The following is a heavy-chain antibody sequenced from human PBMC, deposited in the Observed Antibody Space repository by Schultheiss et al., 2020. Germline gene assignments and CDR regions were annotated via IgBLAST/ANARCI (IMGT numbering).Heavy chain of an antibody. D-gene: IGHD2-15*01. CDR1: GFTFDDYA. CDR3: AKAASWTTPFDF. V-gene: IGHV3-9*01. CDR2: ISWNSGSI. J-gene: IGHJ4*02. Sequence: GGSLRLSCAASGFTFDDYAMHWVRQAPGKGLEWVSGISWNSGSIGYADSVKGRFTISRDDSKNTLYLQLGSLGPEDTAVYHCAKAASWTTPFDFWGQGTLVTVSS.